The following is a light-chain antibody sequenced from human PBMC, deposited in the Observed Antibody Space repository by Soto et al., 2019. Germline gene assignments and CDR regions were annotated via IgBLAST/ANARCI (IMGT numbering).Light chain of an antibody. CDR2: DAS. Sequence: DIQMTQSPSSLSASVGDRVTITCQTSQDISKFLNWYQLKPGKAPRLLIFDASSVETGVPSRFSGSGSGTHFTFTIASLHAEDLATYYGQLYEELPLTFGGG. J-gene: IGKJ4*01. CDR3: QLYEELPLT. V-gene: IGKV1-33*01. CDR1: QDISKF.